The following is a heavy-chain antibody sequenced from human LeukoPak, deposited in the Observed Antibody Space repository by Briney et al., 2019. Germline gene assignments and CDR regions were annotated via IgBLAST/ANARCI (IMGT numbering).Heavy chain of an antibody. V-gene: IGHV4-34*01. J-gene: IGHJ2*01. CDR3: ARVHMGWNHWYFDL. CDR1: GGSFSGYY. CDR2: INHSGST. Sequence: SETLSLTCTVSGGSFSGYYWSWIRQPPGQGLEWMGEINHSGSTNYNPSLKSRVTISVDTSKTQFSLKLSSVTAADTAVYYCARVHMGWNHWYFDLWGRGTLVTVSS. D-gene: IGHD1-1*01.